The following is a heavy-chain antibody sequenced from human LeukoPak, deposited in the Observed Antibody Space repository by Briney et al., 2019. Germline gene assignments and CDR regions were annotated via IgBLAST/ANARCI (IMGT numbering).Heavy chain of an antibody. CDR3: AGETSVGY. CDR1: GFTFSNYW. CDR2: INRDGSRT. D-gene: IGHD4-23*01. Sequence: PGGSLRLSCAASGFTFSNYWMHWVHQAPGKGLVWVSRINRDGSRTDYADSVKGRFTIPRDNAKNTLYLQMNSLRAEDTAVYYCAGETSVGYWGQGTLVTVSS. J-gene: IGHJ4*02. V-gene: IGHV3-74*01.